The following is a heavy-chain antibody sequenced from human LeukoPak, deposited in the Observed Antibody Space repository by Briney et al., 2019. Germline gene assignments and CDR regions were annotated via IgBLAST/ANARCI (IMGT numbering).Heavy chain of an antibody. CDR1: GFTFSSYG. Sequence: GGSLRLSCAASGFTFSSYGMHWVRQAPGKGLEWVAYIQYDGSNQQYADSVKGRFIISRDRSKNIPYLQMNSLRAEDTAVYYCARDQGVHCSGGSCTAFDIWGQGTMVTVSS. V-gene: IGHV3-30*02. CDR2: IQYDGSNQ. CDR3: ARDQGVHCSGGSCTAFDI. J-gene: IGHJ3*02. D-gene: IGHD2-15*01.